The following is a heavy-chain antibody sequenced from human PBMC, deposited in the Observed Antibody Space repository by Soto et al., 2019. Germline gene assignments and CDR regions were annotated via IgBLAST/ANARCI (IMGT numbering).Heavy chain of an antibody. D-gene: IGHD3-3*01. CDR3: ARSPRSEHYYDFWSGAGNDAFDI. J-gene: IGHJ3*02. CDR2: IYYSGST. Sequence: QVQLQESGPGLVKPSQTLSLTCTVSGGSISSGGYYWSWIRQHPGKGLEGIGYIYYSGSTYYNPCLTSRVTISVETSKNTCSPKLSSVTAADTAVYYCARSPRSEHYYDFWSGAGNDAFDIWGQGTMVTVS. V-gene: IGHV4-31*03. CDR1: GGSISSGGYY.